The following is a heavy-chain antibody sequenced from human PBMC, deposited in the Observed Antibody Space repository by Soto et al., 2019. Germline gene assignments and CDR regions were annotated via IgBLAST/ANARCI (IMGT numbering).Heavy chain of an antibody. CDR1: GGSISSYY. V-gene: IGHV4-59*08. CDR2: IYYSGST. J-gene: IGHJ4*02. D-gene: IGHD3-16*01. Sequence: PSDTLSLTCTVSGGSISSYYWSWIRQPPGKGLEWIGYIYYSGSTNYNPSLKSRVTISVDTSKNQFSLKLSSVTAADTAVYYCARQWADYVCDYWGQGTLVTGSS. CDR3: ARQWADYVCDY.